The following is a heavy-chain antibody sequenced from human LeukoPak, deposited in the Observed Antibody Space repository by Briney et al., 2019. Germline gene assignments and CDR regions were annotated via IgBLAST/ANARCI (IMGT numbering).Heavy chain of an antibody. Sequence: GGSLRLSCAASGFTFSSYWMHWVRQAPGKGLVWVSRMNTDGSSTSYGDSVKGRFTISRDNAKNTLYLHMNSPRAEATAVYYCPKAGLTWIQLWYYNYYGPDVWGQGTPVTVSS. J-gene: IGHJ6*02. D-gene: IGHD5-18*01. V-gene: IGHV3-74*01. CDR2: MNTDGSST. CDR1: GFTFSSYW. CDR3: PKAGLTWIQLWYYNYYGPDV.